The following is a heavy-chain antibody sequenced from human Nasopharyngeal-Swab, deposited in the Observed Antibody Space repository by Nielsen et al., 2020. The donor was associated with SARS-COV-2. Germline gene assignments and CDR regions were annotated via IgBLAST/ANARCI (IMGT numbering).Heavy chain of an antibody. CDR3: AKSGSITYYYYYGMDV. CDR1: GFTFSSYW. CDR2: INSDGSST. J-gene: IGHJ6*02. Sequence: GESLKISCAASGFTFSSYWMHWVRQAPGKGLVWVSRINSDGSSTSYADSVKGRFTISRDNAKNTLYLQMNSLRAEDTAVYYCAKSGSITYYYYYGMDVWGQGTTVTVSS. D-gene: IGHD3-10*01. V-gene: IGHV3-74*01.